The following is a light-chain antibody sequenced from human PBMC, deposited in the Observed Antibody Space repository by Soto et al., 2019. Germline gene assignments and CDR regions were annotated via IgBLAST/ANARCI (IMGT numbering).Light chain of an antibody. CDR2: LNSDGSH. CDR1: SGHSSYA. V-gene: IGLV4-69*01. Sequence: QAVVTQSPSASASLGASVKLTCTLSSGHSSYAIAWHQQQPEKGPRYLMNLNSDGSHSKGDGIPDRFSGSSSGAERYLTISSLQSEDEADYYCQTWGTGVVFGGGTKLTVL. J-gene: IGLJ2*01. CDR3: QTWGTGVV.